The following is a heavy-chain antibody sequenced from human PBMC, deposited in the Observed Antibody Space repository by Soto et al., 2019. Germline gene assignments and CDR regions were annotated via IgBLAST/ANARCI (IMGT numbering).Heavy chain of an antibody. Sequence: QVQLVQSGAEGKKPGASVKVSCKASGYTFTSYDINWVRQATGQGLEWMGWMNPNSGNTGYAQKFQGRVSMPSNTSISTAYMELSSLRSEHTAVYYCARELSSGWFTNWGQGTLVTVSS. CDR3: ARELSSGWFTN. CDR1: GYTFTSYD. J-gene: IGHJ4*02. CDR2: MNPNSGNT. V-gene: IGHV1-8*01. D-gene: IGHD6-19*01.